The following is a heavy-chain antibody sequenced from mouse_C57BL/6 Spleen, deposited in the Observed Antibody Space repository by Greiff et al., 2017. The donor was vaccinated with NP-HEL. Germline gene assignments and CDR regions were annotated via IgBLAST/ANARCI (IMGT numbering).Heavy chain of an antibody. CDR1: GYTFTSYW. J-gene: IGHJ2*01. CDR3: ASYYYGSSYADFDY. CDR2: LHPNSGST. V-gene: IGHV1-64*01. Sequence: QVQLKQPGAELVKPGASVKLSCKASGYTFTSYWMHWVKQRPGQGLEWIGMLHPNSGSTNYNEKFKRQATLTVDKSSSTAYMQLSSLTSEDSAVYYCASYYYGSSYADFDYWGQGTTLTVSS. D-gene: IGHD1-1*01.